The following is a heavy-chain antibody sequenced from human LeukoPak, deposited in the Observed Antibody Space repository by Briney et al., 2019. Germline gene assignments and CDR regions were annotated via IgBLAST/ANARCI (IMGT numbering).Heavy chain of an antibody. J-gene: IGHJ4*02. CDR3: GGGDFWSTPM. CDR2: INYSGNT. V-gene: IGHV4-59*01. D-gene: IGHD3-3*01. Sequence: KPSETLSLTCTVSGGSIRTYYWSWIRQPPGKGPEWIGYINYSGNTNCNTSLKSRVTMSVDTSKNQFSLKLSSVTAADTAVYYCGGGDFWSTPMWGQGTLVTVSS. CDR1: GGSIRTYY.